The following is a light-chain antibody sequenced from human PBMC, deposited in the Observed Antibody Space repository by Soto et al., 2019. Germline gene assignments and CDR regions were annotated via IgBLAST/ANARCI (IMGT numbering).Light chain of an antibody. V-gene: IGLV2-23*01. J-gene: IGLJ1*01. CDR1: SSDVGSYNL. CDR3: CSYVSSSNSYV. CDR2: EGS. Sequence: QSALTQPASVSGSPGQSITISCTGTSSDVGSYNLVSWYQQLPGKAPKLMIYEGSKRPSGVSNRFSGSKSGNTASLTISGLQAEDEAVYYCCSYVSSSNSYVFGTGTKVTVL.